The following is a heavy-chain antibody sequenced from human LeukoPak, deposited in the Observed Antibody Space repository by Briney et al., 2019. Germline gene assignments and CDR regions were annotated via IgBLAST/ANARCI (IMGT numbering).Heavy chain of an antibody. CDR2: IDYSGST. Sequence: SETPPLTCTVSGGSISSYYWSWIRQPPGKGLEWIGYIDYSGSTNYNPSLKSRVTISVDTSKNQFSLKLSSVTAADTVVYYCARTVGSSGWYEGEDYWGQGTLVTVSS. CDR3: ARTVGSSGWYEGEDY. V-gene: IGHV4-59*01. D-gene: IGHD6-19*01. J-gene: IGHJ4*02. CDR1: GGSISSYY.